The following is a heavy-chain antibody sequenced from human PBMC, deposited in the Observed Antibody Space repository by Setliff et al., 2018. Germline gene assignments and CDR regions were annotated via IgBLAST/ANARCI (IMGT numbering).Heavy chain of an antibody. Sequence: GALRLSCAASGFTFSSYWMSWVRQAPGKGLEWVANIKQDGSDKYYVDPVKGRFTISRDNAKNSLSLQMNSLRAEDTAVYYCVRARTTNYDFWSGLNAFDIWGQGTMVTVSS. J-gene: IGHJ3*02. CDR1: GFTFSSYW. V-gene: IGHV3-7*03. CDR2: IKQDGSDK. D-gene: IGHD3-3*01. CDR3: VRARTTNYDFWSGLNAFDI.